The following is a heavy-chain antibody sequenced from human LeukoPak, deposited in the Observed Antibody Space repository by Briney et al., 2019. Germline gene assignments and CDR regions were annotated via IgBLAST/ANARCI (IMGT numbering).Heavy chain of an antibody. V-gene: IGHV4-39*01. D-gene: IGHD6-13*01. J-gene: IGHJ4*02. Sequence: PSETLSLTCTVSGGSISSSRYYWAWIRQPPGKGLEWIGSIYYSGSTYYNPSLKSRVTISVDTSKNQFSLKLSSVTAADTAVYYCAREGNEAAGIWGQGTLVTVSS. CDR1: GGSISSSRYY. CDR2: IYYSGST. CDR3: AREGNEAAGI.